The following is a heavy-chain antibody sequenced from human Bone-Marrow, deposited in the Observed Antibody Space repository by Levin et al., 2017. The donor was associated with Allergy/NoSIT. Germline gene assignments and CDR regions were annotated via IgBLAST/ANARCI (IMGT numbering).Heavy chain of an antibody. CDR1: GFNFNIYA. Sequence: LSLTCAASGFNFNIYAMTWVRQAPGKGLEWVSTFSGSGSRTYYADSVKGRFTISRDNSKNTLYLQMNSLRAEDTALYYCAKPYCGGDCYPAGFNCWGQGTLVTVSS. J-gene: IGHJ4*02. CDR2: FSGSGSRT. CDR3: AKPYCGGDCYPAGFNC. D-gene: IGHD2-21*02. V-gene: IGHV3-23*01.